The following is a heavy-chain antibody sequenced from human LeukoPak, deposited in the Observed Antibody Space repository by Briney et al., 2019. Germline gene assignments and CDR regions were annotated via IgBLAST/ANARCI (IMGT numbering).Heavy chain of an antibody. Sequence: GKSLRLSCAASGFTFSSYEMNWVRQAPGKGLEWVSYISSSGSTIYYADSVKGRFTISRDNAKNSLYLQMNSLRAEDTAVYYCARDLGTAGESGFDPWGQGTLVTVSS. D-gene: IGHD2-8*02. CDR2: ISSSGSTI. CDR3: ARDLGTAGESGFDP. J-gene: IGHJ5*02. V-gene: IGHV3-48*03. CDR1: GFTFSSYE.